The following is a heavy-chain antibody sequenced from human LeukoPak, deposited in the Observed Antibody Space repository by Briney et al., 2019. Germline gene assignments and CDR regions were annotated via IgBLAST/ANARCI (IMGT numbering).Heavy chain of an antibody. J-gene: IGHJ4*02. CDR1: GVTFSTYG. V-gene: IGHV3-30*03. CDR3: ARGSYSSAWYDFLDF. Sequence: SGRSLRLSCLASGVTFSTYGMPSVRQGPGKGLEGVAIISYDGRERDYAESVNARLTVPSDNSKDTLYLQMNNLNGEDTAVYFCARGSYSSAWYDFLDFWGLGALVTVSS. D-gene: IGHD6-19*01. CDR2: ISYDGRER.